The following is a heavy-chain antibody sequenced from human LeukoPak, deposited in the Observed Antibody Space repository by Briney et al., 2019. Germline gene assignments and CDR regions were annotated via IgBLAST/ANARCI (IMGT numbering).Heavy chain of an antibody. CDR1: GYTFTGYY. V-gene: IGHV1-2*06. J-gene: IGHJ4*02. D-gene: IGHD1-26*01. CDR2: INPNSGGT. Sequence: ASVKVSCKASGYTFTGYYMHWVRQAPGQGLEWMGRINPNSGGTNSAQKFQGRVTMTRDTSITTAYMELSSLRSDDTAVYYCARAFSGSPSHFDSWGQGTLVIVSS. CDR3: ARAFSGSPSHFDS.